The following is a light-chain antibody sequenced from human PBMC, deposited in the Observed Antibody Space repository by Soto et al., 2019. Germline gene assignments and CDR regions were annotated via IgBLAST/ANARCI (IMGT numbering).Light chain of an antibody. Sequence: EIVLTQSPGTLSLSPGERATLSCRASQSVSSSYLAWYQQKPGQAPRLLIYGASSRATGIPDRFSGSGSGTDFTLTISRLEPEDFAVYYCQQYGSSPPTFGPGPKVDIK. CDR1: QSVSSSY. V-gene: IGKV3-20*01. J-gene: IGKJ3*01. CDR3: QQYGSSPPT. CDR2: GAS.